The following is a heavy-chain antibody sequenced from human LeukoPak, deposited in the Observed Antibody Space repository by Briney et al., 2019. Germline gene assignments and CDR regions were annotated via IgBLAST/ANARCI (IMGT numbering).Heavy chain of an antibody. D-gene: IGHD2-2*01. V-gene: IGHV3-30*02. CDR2: IRYDGSNK. CDR3: AKEDIVVVPAAMNFDY. Sequence: AGGSLRLSCAASGFTFSSYGMHSVRQAPGKGLEWVAFIRYDGSNKYYADSVKGRFTISRDNSKNTLYLQMNSLRAEDTAVYYRAKEDIVVVPAAMNFDYWGQGTLVTVSS. J-gene: IGHJ4*02. CDR1: GFTFSSYG.